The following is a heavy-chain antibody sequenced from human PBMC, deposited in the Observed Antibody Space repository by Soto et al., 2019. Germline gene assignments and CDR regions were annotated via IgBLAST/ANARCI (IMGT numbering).Heavy chain of an antibody. J-gene: IGHJ4*02. V-gene: IGHV3-23*01. CDR2: ISDSSGST. CDR1: GFDFSRHS. D-gene: IGHD2-21*01. Sequence: GGSLRLSCVATGFDFSRHSMNWVRQAPGKGLEWVSAISDSSGSTYYADSVKGRFTISRDNSKNTLYLQMNSLRAEDTAVYYCAKDADSIPSLFDYWGQGTLVTVSS. CDR3: AKDADSIPSLFDY.